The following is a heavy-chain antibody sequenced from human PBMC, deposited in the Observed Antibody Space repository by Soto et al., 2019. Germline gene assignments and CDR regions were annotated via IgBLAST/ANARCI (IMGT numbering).Heavy chain of an antibody. CDR3: ARDCAGYSSGWYQRGGFDY. V-gene: IGHV3-33*01. Sequence: QVQLVESGGGVVQPGRSLRLSCAASGFTFSSYGMHWVRQAPGKGLEWVAVIWYDGSKKYYADSVKGRFTISRDNSKNTRYLQMNSLRAGDRAGYYCARDCAGYSSGWYQRGGFDYWGQGTLVTVSS. D-gene: IGHD6-19*01. CDR1: GFTFSSYG. CDR2: IWYDGSKK. J-gene: IGHJ4*02.